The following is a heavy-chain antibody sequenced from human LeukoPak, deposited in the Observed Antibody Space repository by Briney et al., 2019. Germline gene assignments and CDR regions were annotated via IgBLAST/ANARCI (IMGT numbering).Heavy chain of an antibody. D-gene: IGHD6-6*01. CDR1: GFTFSRYW. CDR3: ARDGEYSSSWYFDL. V-gene: IGHV3-74*01. J-gene: IGHJ2*01. Sequence: SGGSLRLSCAASGFTFSRYWMHWVRQAPGKGLVWVSRINSDGSSTSYADSVKGRVTISRDNAKNTLYLQMNSLRAEDTAVYYCARDGEYSSSWYFDLWGRGTLVTVSS. CDR2: INSDGSST.